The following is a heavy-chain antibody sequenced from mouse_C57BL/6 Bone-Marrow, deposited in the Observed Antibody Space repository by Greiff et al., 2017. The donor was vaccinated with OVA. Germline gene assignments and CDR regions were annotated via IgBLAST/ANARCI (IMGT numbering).Heavy chain of an antibody. V-gene: IGHV10-1*01. CDR1: GFSFNTYA. J-gene: IGHJ3*01. D-gene: IGHD3-3*01. CDR2: IRSKSNNYAT. Sequence: EVKLMESGGGLVQPKGSLKLSCAASGFSFNTYAMNWVRQAPGKGLEWVARIRSKSNNYATYYADSVKDRFTISRDDSESMLYLQMNNLKTEDTAMYYCVGGDPAWFAYWGQGTLVTVSA. CDR3: VGGDPAWFAY.